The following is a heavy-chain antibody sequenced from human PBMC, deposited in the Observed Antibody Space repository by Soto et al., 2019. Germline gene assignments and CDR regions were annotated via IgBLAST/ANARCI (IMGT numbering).Heavy chain of an antibody. CDR3: ARKHCSGGSCYYFPLSWFDP. J-gene: IGHJ5*02. CDR1: GYTFTSYA. V-gene: IGHV1-18*01. D-gene: IGHD2-15*01. Sequence: ASVKVSCKASGYTFTSYAMHWVRQAPGQRLEWMGWISAYNGNTNYAQKLQGRVTMTTDTSTSTAYMELRSLRSDDTAAYYCARKHCSGGSCYYFPLSWFDPWGQGYLVTVSS. CDR2: ISAYNGNT.